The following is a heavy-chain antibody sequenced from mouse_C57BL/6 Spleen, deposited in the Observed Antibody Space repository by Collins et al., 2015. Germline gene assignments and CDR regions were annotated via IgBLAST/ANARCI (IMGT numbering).Heavy chain of an antibody. CDR3: ASGSAY. CDR1: GFTFSSYG. CDR2: INSNGGST. Sequence: EVQLVESGGGLVQPGGSLKLSCAASGFTFSSYGMSWVRQTPDKRLELVATINSNGGSTYYPDSVKGRFTISRDNAKNTLYLQMSSLKSEDTAMYYCASGSAYWGQGTLVTVSA. J-gene: IGHJ3*01. V-gene: IGHV5-6-3*01.